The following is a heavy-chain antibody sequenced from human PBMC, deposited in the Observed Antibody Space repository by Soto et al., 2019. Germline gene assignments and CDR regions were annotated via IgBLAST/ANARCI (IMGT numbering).Heavy chain of an antibody. CDR1: GFTFSSYG. Sequence: QVQLVESGAGVVQPGRSLRLSCAASGFTFSSYGMHWVRQAPGKGLEWVAVIWYDGSNKYYADSVKGRFTISRDNSKNTLYLQMNSLRAEDTAVYYCARGEYDYGDYGLWGQGTLVTVSS. J-gene: IGHJ4*02. D-gene: IGHD4-17*01. V-gene: IGHV3-33*01. CDR2: IWYDGSNK. CDR3: ARGEYDYGDYGL.